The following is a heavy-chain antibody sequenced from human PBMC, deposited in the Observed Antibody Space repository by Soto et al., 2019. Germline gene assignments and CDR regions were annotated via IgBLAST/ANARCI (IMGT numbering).Heavy chain of an antibody. CDR2: IYYTGNT. D-gene: IGHD3-10*01. Sequence: SGTLSLTCTVTGGSISTYYWSWIRQPPGKGLEWIGHIYYTGNTNYNPSLKSRVTISVDTSTNRFSLRLRSVSAADTAVYYCARAKSFEFHNWFDPWGQGTRVTVSS. CDR1: GGSISTYY. V-gene: IGHV4-59*13. J-gene: IGHJ5*02. CDR3: ARAKSFEFHNWFDP.